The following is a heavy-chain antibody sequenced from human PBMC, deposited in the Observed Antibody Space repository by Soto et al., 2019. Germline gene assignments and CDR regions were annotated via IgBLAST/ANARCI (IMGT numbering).Heavy chain of an antibody. V-gene: IGHV3-30*18. J-gene: IGHJ4*02. Sequence: QVQLVESGGGVVQPGRSLRLSCAASGFTFSSYGMHWVRQAPGKGLEWVAVISYDGSNNYYADSVKGRFTISRDNSKNTLYLQMNSLRAEDTAVYYCAKDKAVAGKANFDYWGQGTLVTVSS. CDR2: ISYDGSNN. CDR3: AKDKAVAGKANFDY. CDR1: GFTFSSYG. D-gene: IGHD6-19*01.